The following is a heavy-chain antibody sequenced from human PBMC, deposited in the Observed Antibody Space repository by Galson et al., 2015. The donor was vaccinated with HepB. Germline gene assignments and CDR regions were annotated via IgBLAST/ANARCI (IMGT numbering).Heavy chain of an antibody. CDR3: AIGHSRYCSGGSCPTPFDYYSYYGMDV. D-gene: IGHD2-15*01. CDR1: GYTFTSYA. Sequence: SVKVSCKASGYTFTSYAMHWVRQAPGQRREWMGRINAGNGNTKYSQKFQGRVTITRDTSASTAYMELSSLRSEDTAVYYCAIGHSRYCSGGSCPTPFDYYSYYGMDVWGQGTTVTVSS. V-gene: IGHV1-3*01. J-gene: IGHJ6*02. CDR2: INAGNGNT.